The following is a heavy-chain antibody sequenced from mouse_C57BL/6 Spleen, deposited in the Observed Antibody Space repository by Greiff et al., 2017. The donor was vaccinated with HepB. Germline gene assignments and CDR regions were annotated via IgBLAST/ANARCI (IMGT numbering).Heavy chain of an antibody. Sequence: QVQLQQSGAELAKPGASVKLSCKASGYTFTSYWMHWVKQRPGQGLEWIGYINPSSGYTKYNQKFKDKATLTADKSSSTAYMQLSSLTYEDSAVYYCASIYDGSFYGMDYWGQGTSVTVSS. V-gene: IGHV1-7*01. CDR2: INPSSGYT. D-gene: IGHD2-3*01. CDR3: ASIYDGSFYGMDY. J-gene: IGHJ4*01. CDR1: GYTFTSYW.